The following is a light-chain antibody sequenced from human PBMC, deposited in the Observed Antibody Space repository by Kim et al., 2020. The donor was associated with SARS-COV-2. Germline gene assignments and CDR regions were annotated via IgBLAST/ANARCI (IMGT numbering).Light chain of an antibody. J-gene: IGKJ5*01. V-gene: IGKV1-17*01. CDR3: LQHNTYPIT. Sequence: ASVGDRVIITCRSSQDIRNDLGWYQQNPGGAPKRLIYGASSLQSGVPSRFSGSGSGTEFTLTLSSLQPEDFATYFCLQHNTYPITFGQGTRLEIK. CDR1: QDIRND. CDR2: GAS.